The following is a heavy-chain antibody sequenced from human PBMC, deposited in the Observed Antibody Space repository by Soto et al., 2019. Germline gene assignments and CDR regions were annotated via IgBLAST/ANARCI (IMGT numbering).Heavy chain of an antibody. V-gene: IGHV1-18*04. Sequence: ASVKVSCKASGYTFTSYGISWVRQAPGQGLEWMGWIIAYNGNTNYAQKLQGRVTMTTDTSTSTAYMELRSLRSDDTAVYYCARAPVLRFLEWLPTDDNWFDPWGQGTLVTVSS. CDR2: IIAYNGNT. CDR1: GYTFTSYG. CDR3: ARAPVLRFLEWLPTDDNWFDP. J-gene: IGHJ5*02. D-gene: IGHD3-3*01.